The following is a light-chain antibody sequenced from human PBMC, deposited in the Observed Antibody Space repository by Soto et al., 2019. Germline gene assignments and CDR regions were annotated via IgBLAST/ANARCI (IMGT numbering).Light chain of an antibody. CDR2: KVS. CDR3: MQATKFPPYT. J-gene: IGKJ2*01. Sequence: DVVMTQTPLSSPVTLGQPASISCRSSESLLHSDGNTYLSWLQQRPGQPPRLLIDKVSNRFSGVPDRFSGSGPGTEFTLKISRVEAEDVGTYYCMQATKFPPYTFGQGTKLEIE. V-gene: IGKV2-24*01. CDR1: ESLLHSDGNTY.